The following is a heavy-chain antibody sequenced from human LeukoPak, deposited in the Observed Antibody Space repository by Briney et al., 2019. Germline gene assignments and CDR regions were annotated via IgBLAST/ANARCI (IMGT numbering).Heavy chain of an antibody. V-gene: IGHV1-2*02. CDR1: GYAFTGYY. Sequence: ASVKVSCKTSGYAFTGYYMHWVRQAPGQGLEWMGWINPNSGGTNYAQKFQGRVTMTRDTSISTAYMELSSLRSDDTAVYYCAREAATVSRYFDYWGQGTLVTVSS. CDR3: AREAATVSRYFDY. J-gene: IGHJ4*02. D-gene: IGHD4-11*01. CDR2: INPNSGGT.